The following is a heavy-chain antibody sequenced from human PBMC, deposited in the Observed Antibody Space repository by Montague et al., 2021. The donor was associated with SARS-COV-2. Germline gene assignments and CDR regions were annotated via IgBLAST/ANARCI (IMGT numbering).Heavy chain of an antibody. V-gene: IGHV6-1*01. CDR1: RDSVWSNTAA. Sequence: CAISRDSVWSNTAAWNWIRQSPSGGLEWLGRTNYRSKWTSDYATSVEGRISIDPDTSKNQFFLHLRSATPEDTGVYYCVRDTGSAQAGFDAWGQGTLVTVSS. D-gene: IGHD4-17*01. J-gene: IGHJ4*02. CDR2: TNYRSKWTS. CDR3: VRDTGSAQAGFDA.